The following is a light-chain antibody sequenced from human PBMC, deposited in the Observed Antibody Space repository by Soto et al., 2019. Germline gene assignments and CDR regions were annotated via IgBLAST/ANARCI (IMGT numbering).Light chain of an antibody. V-gene: IGLV1-44*01. J-gene: IGLJ1*01. CDR2: TFA. CDR3: GSITRSSTSV. CDR1: SSNIGSNA. Sequence: QSVLTQPPSASGTPGQRVTISCSGSSSNIGSNAVNWYQQLPGTAPKLLIYTFAQRPSGVPDRFSGSKSGTSASLAISGLQSEDEADYYCGSITRSSTSVFGTGTKLTVL.